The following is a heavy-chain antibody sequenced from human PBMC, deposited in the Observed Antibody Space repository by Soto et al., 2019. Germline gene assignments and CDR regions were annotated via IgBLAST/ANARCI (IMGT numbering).Heavy chain of an antibody. J-gene: IGHJ4*02. V-gene: IGHV3-33*01. CDR2: IWYDGSNK. CDR3: ARDGWRGYSYGTFDY. Sequence: PGGSLRLSCAASGFTFSSYGMHWVRQAPGKGLEWVAVIWYDGSNKYYADSVKGRFTISRDNSKNTLYLQMNSLRAENTAVYYCARDGWRGYSYGTFDYWGQGTLVTVSS. CDR1: GFTFSSYG. D-gene: IGHD5-18*01.